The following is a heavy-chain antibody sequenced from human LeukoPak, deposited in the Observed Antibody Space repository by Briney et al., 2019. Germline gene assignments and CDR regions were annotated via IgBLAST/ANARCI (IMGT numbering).Heavy chain of an antibody. J-gene: IGHJ4*02. CDR3: ARGGGSGSREFDY. CDR2: IYYSGST. D-gene: IGHD1-26*01. V-gene: IGHV4-31*03. CDR1: GGSISSGGYY. Sequence: SETLSLTCTVSGGSISSGGYYWSWIRQHPGKGLEWIGYIYYSGSTYYNPSLKSRVTISVDTSKNQFSLKLSSVTAADTAVYYCARGGGSGSREFDYWGQGTLVTVS.